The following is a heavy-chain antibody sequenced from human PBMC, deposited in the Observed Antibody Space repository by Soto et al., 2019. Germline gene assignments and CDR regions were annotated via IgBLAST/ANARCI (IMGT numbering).Heavy chain of an antibody. D-gene: IGHD1-1*01. CDR3: AHFKALQPDY. Sequence: QITLKESGPTLVKPTQTLRLTCTFSGFSLSTSGVGVGWIRQPPGKALEWLALIFWDDDERYTPSLKSRLTLTKDTSKNQVVLTMTNMDPVDTATYYCAHFKALQPDYWGQGTLVTVSS. CDR2: IFWDDDE. CDR1: GFSLSTSGVG. V-gene: IGHV2-5*02. J-gene: IGHJ4*02.